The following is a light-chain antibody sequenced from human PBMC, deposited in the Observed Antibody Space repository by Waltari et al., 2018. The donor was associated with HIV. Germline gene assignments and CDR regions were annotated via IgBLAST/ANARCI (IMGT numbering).Light chain of an antibody. CDR2: DFD. CDR3: CSKSTIYFGVL. J-gene: IGLJ2*01. V-gene: IGLV2-23*02. CDR1: SNDIGISNL. Sequence: QSALSQPASVSGSPGQSITISCSGTSNDIGISNLVPWYQHHPGKAPKLIIFDFDKRPSGISDRFSGSKSGYTASLTISGLRTEDEADYFCCSKSTIYFGVLFGGGTTLTVL.